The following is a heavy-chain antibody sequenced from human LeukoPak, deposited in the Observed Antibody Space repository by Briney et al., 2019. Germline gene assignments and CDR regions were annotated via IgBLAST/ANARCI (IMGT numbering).Heavy chain of an antibody. Sequence: GGYLRLSCAASGFTFSNYWMSWVRQAPGKGLEWVASIDQDGSDKFSVDSVKGRFTISRDNARNSLYLQMKSLRVEDTAVYYCARTALGWLDPWGQGALVTVSS. CDR2: IDQDGSDK. CDR1: GFTFSNYW. V-gene: IGHV3-7*01. D-gene: IGHD7-27*01. J-gene: IGHJ5*02. CDR3: ARTALGWLDP.